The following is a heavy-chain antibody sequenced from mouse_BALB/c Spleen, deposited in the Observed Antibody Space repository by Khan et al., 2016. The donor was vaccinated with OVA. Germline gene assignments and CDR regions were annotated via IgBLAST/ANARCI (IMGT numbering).Heavy chain of an antibody. CDR2: ISSGGTYT. V-gene: IGHV5-6-4*01. J-gene: IGHJ4*01. Sequence: EVELVESGGGLVKPGGSLKLSCAASGFTFSSYTMSWVRQTPEKRLEWVATISSGGTYTYYVDSVEGRFILSRDNAKNTLYLEMTSLKSEDTAIYYCTRGEGYYGNPYAIDFWGQGTSVTVSS. D-gene: IGHD2-1*01. CDR3: TRGEGYYGNPYAIDF. CDR1: GFTFSSYT.